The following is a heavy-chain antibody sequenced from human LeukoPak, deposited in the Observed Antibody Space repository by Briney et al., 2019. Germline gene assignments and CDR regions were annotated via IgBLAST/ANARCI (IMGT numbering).Heavy chain of an antibody. CDR2: ISYDGSNK. V-gene: IGHV3-30*03. CDR3: ARSRITIFGVPFYYYYYGMDV. Sequence: GRSLRLSCAASGFTFSSYGMHWVRQAPGKGLEWVAVISYDGSNKYYADSVKGRFTISRDNSKNTLYLQMNSLRAEDTAVYYCARSRITIFGVPFYYYYYGMDVWGQGTTVTVSS. CDR1: GFTFSSYG. D-gene: IGHD3-3*01. J-gene: IGHJ6*02.